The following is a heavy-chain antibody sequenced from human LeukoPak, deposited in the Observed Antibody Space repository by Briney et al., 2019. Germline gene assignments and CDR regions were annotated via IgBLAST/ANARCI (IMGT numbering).Heavy chain of an antibody. CDR3: ARGARKGDDYGGFFDY. Sequence: SCKASRGTFSSYVMHGVRPAPGRGVEGVAVILYAGSYKDYADSLQGRFTISRDNTKKTLFLQMNSCRCGDTALYYCARGARKGDDYGGFFDYWGQGTLVTVSS. CDR1: RGTFSSYV. J-gene: IGHJ4*02. V-gene: IGHV3-30*04. CDR2: ILYAGSYK. D-gene: IGHD4-23*01.